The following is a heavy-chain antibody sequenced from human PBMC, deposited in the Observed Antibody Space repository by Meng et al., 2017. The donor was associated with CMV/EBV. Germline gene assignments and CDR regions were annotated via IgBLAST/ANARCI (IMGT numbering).Heavy chain of an antibody. CDR1: EFSLTTGGVG. V-gene: IGHV2-5*01. J-gene: IGHJ4*02. Sequence: SGPTLVKPTQTFTLTCTFSEFSLTTGGVGVAWIRQPPGKALECLALIYWSDDKRYSSSLKTRLTITKDTSKHQVVLTMTNMDPVDTATYYCVHNIASRSFDSWGQGILVTVSS. CDR3: VHNIASRSFDS. CDR2: IYWSDDK. D-gene: IGHD3-16*02.